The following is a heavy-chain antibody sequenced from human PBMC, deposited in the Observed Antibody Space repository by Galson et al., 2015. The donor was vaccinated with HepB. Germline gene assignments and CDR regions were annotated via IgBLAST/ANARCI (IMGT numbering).Heavy chain of an antibody. CDR1: GSIFTDYY. CDR3: ARGITGTTCRAC. CDR2: INLNSGGT. D-gene: IGHD1/OR15-1a*01. V-gene: IGHV1-2*02. Sequence: SVKVSCKASGSIFTDYYMHWVRQAPGQGLEWMGWINLNSGGTNHAQKFQGRVTMTRDTSISTAYMELSGLRSDDTAVYYCARGITGTTCRACWGQGTLVTVSS. J-gene: IGHJ4*02.